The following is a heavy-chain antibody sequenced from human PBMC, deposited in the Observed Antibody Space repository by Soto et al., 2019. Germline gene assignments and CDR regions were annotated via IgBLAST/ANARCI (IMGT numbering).Heavy chain of an antibody. J-gene: IGHJ6*02. D-gene: IGHD3-22*01. Sequence: QVQLQESGPGLVKPSETLSLTCTVSGGSISSYYWGWIRQPPGKGLEWIGYIYYSGSTNYNPSLKSRVTISVDTSKNQFSLKLSSVTAADTAVYYCARVYYYDSSGYYDPYYYYYGMDVWGQGTTVTVSS. CDR2: IYYSGST. CDR1: GGSISSYY. V-gene: IGHV4-59*01. CDR3: ARVYYYDSSGYYDPYYYYYGMDV.